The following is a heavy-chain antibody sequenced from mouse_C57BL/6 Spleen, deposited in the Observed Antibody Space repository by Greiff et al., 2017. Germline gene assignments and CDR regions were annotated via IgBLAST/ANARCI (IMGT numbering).Heavy chain of an antibody. J-gene: IGHJ4*01. CDR3: ARHEDYYGSSYDFFYAMDY. CDR2: ISGGGGNT. CDR1: GFTFSSYT. D-gene: IGHD1-1*01. V-gene: IGHV5-9*01. Sequence: EVKLMESGGGLVKPGGSLKLSCAASGFTFSSYTMSWVRQTPEKRLEWVATISGGGGNTYYPDSVKGRFTISRDNAKNTLYLQMSSLRSEDTALYYCARHEDYYGSSYDFFYAMDYWGQGTSVTVSS.